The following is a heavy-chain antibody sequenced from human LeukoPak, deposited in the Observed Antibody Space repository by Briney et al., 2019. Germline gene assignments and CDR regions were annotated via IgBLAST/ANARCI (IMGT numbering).Heavy chain of an antibody. Sequence: GGSLRLSCAASGFTFSSYGMHWVRQAPGKGLEWVAFIRYDGSNKYYADSVKGRFTISRDNSKNTLYLQMNSLRAEDTAVYYCAKDPFAAAGTVVDYWGQGTLVTISS. V-gene: IGHV3-30*02. CDR1: GFTFSSYG. D-gene: IGHD6-13*01. J-gene: IGHJ4*02. CDR3: AKDPFAAAGTVVDY. CDR2: IRYDGSNK.